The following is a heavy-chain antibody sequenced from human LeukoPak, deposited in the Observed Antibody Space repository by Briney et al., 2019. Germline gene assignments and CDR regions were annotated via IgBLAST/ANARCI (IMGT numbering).Heavy chain of an antibody. CDR3: ARVYSSYYYFDS. CDR1: GGPISGYY. CDR2: VYTGGSS. Sequence: SETLSLLCTVSGGPISGYYWSWIRHPAGKALEWIGRVYTGGSSKHNPSLKSRVTMSVDTTKNQFSLKLRSVTAADTAVYYCARVYSSYYYFDSWGQGTLVTVSS. V-gene: IGHV4-4*07. J-gene: IGHJ4*02. D-gene: IGHD6-19*01.